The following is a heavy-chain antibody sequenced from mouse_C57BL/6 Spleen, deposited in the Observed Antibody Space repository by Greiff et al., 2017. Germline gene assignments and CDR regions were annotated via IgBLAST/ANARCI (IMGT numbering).Heavy chain of an antibody. D-gene: IGHD2-3*01. V-gene: IGHV3-8*01. CDR1: GYSITSDY. Sequence: EVKLEESGPGLAKPSQALSLTCSVTGYSITSDYWNWIRKFPGNKLEYMGYISYSGSTYYNPSLKSRISITRDTSKNQYYLQLNSVTTEDTATYYCARSPHDGYYSSYFDVWGTGTTVTVSS. CDR2: ISYSGST. CDR3: ARSPHDGYYSSYFDV. J-gene: IGHJ1*03.